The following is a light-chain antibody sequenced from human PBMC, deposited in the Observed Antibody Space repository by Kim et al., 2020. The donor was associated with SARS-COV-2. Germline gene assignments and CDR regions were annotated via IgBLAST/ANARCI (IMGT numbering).Light chain of an antibody. V-gene: IGLV2-8*01. CDR3: CSYAGSNNLV. Sequence: GPAVPITCKGTSSNGVGYNYVSWYQQHPGKAPKLMIYEVSKRPSGVPDRFSGSKSGNTASLTVSGLQAEDEADYYCCSYAGSNNLVFGGGTQLTVL. CDR2: EVS. J-gene: IGLJ2*01. CDR1: SSNGVGYNY.